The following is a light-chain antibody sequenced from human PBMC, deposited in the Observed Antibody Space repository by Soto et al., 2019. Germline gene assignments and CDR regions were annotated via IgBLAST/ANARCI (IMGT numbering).Light chain of an antibody. V-gene: IGKV1-5*03. CDR1: QNINDW. Sequence: DIQVTQSPSTLSASVGDRVTINCRASQNINDWLAWYQQKSGKAPKVLIYKASSLGSGVPSRFSGSGSGTEITLTLSHLQTEDFETYYWQQYGANSTWTFGQGTKVEIK. J-gene: IGKJ1*01. CDR2: KAS. CDR3: QQYGANSTWT.